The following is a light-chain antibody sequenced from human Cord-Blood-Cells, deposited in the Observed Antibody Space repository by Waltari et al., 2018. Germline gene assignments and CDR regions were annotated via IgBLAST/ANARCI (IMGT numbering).Light chain of an antibody. V-gene: IGLV2-23*01. CDR2: EGS. CDR3: CSYAGSSTWV. J-gene: IGLJ3*02. CDR1: SRAAGRSNL. Sequence: QSALTQPASVSGSPGQSITISCTGTSRAAGRSNLASWYQQHPGKAPKLMIYEGSKWPSGVSNRFSGSKSGNTASLTISGLQAEDEADYYCCSYAGSSTWVFGGGTKLTVL.